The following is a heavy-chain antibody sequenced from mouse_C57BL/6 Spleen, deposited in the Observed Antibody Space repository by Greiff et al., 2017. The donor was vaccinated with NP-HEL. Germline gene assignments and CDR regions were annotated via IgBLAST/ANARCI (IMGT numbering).Heavy chain of an antibody. CDR1: GYTFTSYW. J-gene: IGHJ2*01. Sequence: QVQLQQPGAELVMPGASVKLSCKASGYTFTSYWMHWVKQRPGQGLEWIGEIDPSDSYTNYNQKFKGKSTLTVDKSSSTAYMQLSSLTSEDSAVYYCARGFDYWGQGTTLTGSS. CDR2: IDPSDSYT. CDR3: ARGFDY. V-gene: IGHV1-69*01.